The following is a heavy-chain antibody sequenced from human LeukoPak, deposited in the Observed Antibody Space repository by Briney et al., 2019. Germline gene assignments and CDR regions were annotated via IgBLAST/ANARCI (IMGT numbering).Heavy chain of an antibody. Sequence: GGSLRLSCAASEFTFSTDTMNWVRQAPGKGLEWASSISSSTSSIYYADSLKGRFTISRDNAKSSLYLQMYSLRAEDTAVYYCARGRAGKTMDVWGKGTTVTVSS. CDR3: ARGRAGKTMDV. V-gene: IGHV3-21*01. CDR2: ISSSTSSI. CDR1: EFTFSTDT. J-gene: IGHJ6*03.